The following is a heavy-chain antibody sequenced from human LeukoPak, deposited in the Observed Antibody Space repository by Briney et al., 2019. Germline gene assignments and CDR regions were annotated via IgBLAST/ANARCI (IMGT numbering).Heavy chain of an antibody. D-gene: IGHD5-12*01. J-gene: IGHJ6*02. CDR2: INYRGET. CDR1: GGSISSGGCY. Sequence: SQTLSVICTVSGGSISSGGCYWSWIRQSPGKGLEWIGYINYRGETSQNPSLESRVSMSVDTSKNHISLQLTSVTAADTAVYYCARMIVATIRIGVYFYHGMDVWGQGTTVTVSS. CDR3: ARMIVATIRIGVYFYHGMDV. V-gene: IGHV4-61*03.